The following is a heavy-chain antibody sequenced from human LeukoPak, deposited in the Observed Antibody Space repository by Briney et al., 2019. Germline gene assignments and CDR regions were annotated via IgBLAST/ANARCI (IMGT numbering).Heavy chain of an antibody. V-gene: IGHV3-74*01. Sequence: GGSLRLSCAASGFTFSSYWMHWVRQAPGKGLVWVSRINSDGSSTSYADSVKGRFTISRDNAKNTLYLQMNSLRAEDTAVYYCASQYSSGWGLDYWGQGTLVTVSS. D-gene: IGHD6-19*01. CDR2: INSDGSST. CDR3: ASQYSSGWGLDY. J-gene: IGHJ4*02. CDR1: GFTFSSYW.